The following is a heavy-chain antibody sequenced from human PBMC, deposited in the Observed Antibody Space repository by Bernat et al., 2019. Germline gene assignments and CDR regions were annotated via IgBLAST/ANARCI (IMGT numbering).Heavy chain of an antibody. J-gene: IGHJ6*03. Sequence: QVQLVESGGGVVQPGRSLRLSCVASGFTFSSYAMHWVRQAPGKGLEWVAVISYDGSNKYYADSVKGRFTISRDNSKNTLYLQMNSLRAEDTAVYYCARGISRLYYYMDVWGKGTTVTVSS. CDR1: GFTFSSYA. CDR3: ARGISRLYYYMDV. V-gene: IGHV3-30*01. CDR2: ISYDGSNK. D-gene: IGHD3-3*02.